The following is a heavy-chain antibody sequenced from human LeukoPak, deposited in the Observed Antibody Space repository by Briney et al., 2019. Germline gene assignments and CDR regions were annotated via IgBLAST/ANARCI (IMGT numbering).Heavy chain of an antibody. CDR1: GYTFTGYY. CDR3: ASLPHILTGYYDRSYGSYQDY. J-gene: IGHJ4*02. D-gene: IGHD3-9*01. Sequence: ASVKVSCKASGYTFTGYYVHWVRQAPGQGLEWMGWISAYNGNTNYAQKLQGRVTMTTDTSTSTAYMELRSLRSDDTAVYHCASLPHILTGYYDRSYGSYQDYWGQGTLVTVSS. V-gene: IGHV1-18*04. CDR2: ISAYNGNT.